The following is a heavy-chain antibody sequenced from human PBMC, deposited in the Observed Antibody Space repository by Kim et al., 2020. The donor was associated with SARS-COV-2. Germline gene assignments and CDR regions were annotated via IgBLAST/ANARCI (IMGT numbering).Heavy chain of an antibody. D-gene: IGHD5-12*01. CDR3: ARHLESDIVATILGY. J-gene: IGHJ4*02. CDR1: GYSFTSYW. Sequence: GESLKISCKGSGYSFTSYWISWVRQMPGKGLEWMGRIDPSDSYTNYSPSFQGHVTISADKSISTAYLQWSSLKASDTAMYYCARHLESDIVATILGYWGQGTLVTVSS. V-gene: IGHV5-10-1*01. CDR2: IDPSDSYT.